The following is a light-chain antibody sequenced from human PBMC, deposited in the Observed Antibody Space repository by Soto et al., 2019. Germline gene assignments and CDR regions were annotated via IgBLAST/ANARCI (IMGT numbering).Light chain of an antibody. J-gene: IGLJ2*01. Sequence: QPVLTQPRSVSGSPGQSVTISCTGTSSDVGGYSYVSWYQQHPGKAPKLMMYDVKTRPSGIPDRFSGSKSGNTASLTISGLQAEDEADYYCFSYAGSYSVVFGRGTKLTVL. V-gene: IGLV2-11*01. CDR1: SSDVGGYSY. CDR3: FSYAGSYSVV. CDR2: DVK.